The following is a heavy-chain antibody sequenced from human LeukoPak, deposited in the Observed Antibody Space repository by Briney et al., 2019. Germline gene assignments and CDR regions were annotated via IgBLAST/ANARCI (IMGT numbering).Heavy chain of an antibody. V-gene: IGHV3-7*01. D-gene: IGHD6-13*01. CDR1: GFTFSSYW. CDR3: ARDSSLYPKSGYSSSWYKEG. Sequence: GGSLRLSCAASGFTFSSYWMSWVRQAPGKGLEWVANIKQDGSEKYYVDSVKGRFTISRDNAKNSLYLQMNSLRAEDTAVYYCARDSSLYPKSGYSSSWYKEGWGQGTLVTVSS. J-gene: IGHJ4*02. CDR2: IKQDGSEK.